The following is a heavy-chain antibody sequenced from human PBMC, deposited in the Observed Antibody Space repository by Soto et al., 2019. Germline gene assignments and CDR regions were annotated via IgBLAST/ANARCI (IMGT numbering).Heavy chain of an antibody. CDR2: ISSSGSTI. CDR3: ASRPYCCGACDGSTYYNYGMEV. J-gene: IGHJ6*02. CDR1: GFTFSSYE. V-gene: IGHV3-48*03. D-gene: IGHD2-21*02. Sequence: WGSLRLSCSASGFTFSSYEMNWVRQAPGKGLEWVSYISSSGSTIYYADSVKGRFTISRDKAKISLYLQMNSLRAEDTAVDYCASRPYCCGACDGSTYYNYGMEVWDQGTTVTASS.